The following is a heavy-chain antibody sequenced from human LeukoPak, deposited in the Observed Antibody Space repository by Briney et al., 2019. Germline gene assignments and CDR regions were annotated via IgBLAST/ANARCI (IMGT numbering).Heavy chain of an antibody. J-gene: IGHJ4*02. CDR3: ANVPGDY. CDR2: IKEDGREK. CDR1: GFTVSSNY. V-gene: IGHV3-7*02. Sequence: PGGSLRLSCAASGFTVSSNYMSWVRQAPGKGLEWVANIKEDGREKNYVDSVKGRFTISRDNAKKSLYLQMNSLRAEDTAVYYCANVPGDYWGQGTLVTVSS. D-gene: IGHD6-6*01.